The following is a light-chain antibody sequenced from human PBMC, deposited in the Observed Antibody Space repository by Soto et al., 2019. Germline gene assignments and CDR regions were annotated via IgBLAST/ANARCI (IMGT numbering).Light chain of an antibody. CDR1: QSVSSN. CDR3: HHYNSWPYP. J-gene: IGKJ2*01. CDR2: DAS. Sequence: RVMPQSQDTMSVSRGERATVSCRASQSVSSNLAWYQQKPGQAPRLLIYDASTRAPGFPARFSGSGSGTEFTLTISSLQSEDFAVYYCHHYNSWPYPFGQGTKVDIK. V-gene: IGKV3-15*01.